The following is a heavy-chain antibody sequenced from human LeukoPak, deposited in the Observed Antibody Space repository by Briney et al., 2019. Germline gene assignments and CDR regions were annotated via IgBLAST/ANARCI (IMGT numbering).Heavy chain of an antibody. D-gene: IGHD4-17*01. J-gene: IGHJ4*02. V-gene: IGHV3-7*05. CDR3: ARISVHYGDLFDC. CDR2: IKHDESEE. CDR1: GFPFDTYW. Sequence: GGSLRLSCAASGFPFDTYWMSWVRQAPGKGLEWVANIKHDESEESYVDSVKGRFTISRDNAQKSLYLQMKSLRAEDTAVYYCARISVHYGDLFDCWGQGTLVTVSS.